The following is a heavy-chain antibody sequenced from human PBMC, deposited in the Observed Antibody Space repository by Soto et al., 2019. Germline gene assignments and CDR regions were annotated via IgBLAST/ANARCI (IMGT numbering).Heavy chain of an antibody. D-gene: IGHD4-17*01. J-gene: IGHJ4*02. Sequence: QVQLQESGPGLVKPSQTLSLTCTDSGVSISTGGYYWTWIRQHPGKGLEWIGYIYYSGSTYYNPSLKSRVTISVDTSKNQFSLKLSSVTAADTAVYYCARGLSVTLFDNWGQGTLVTVSS. CDR1: GVSISTGGYY. CDR3: ARGLSVTLFDN. CDR2: IYYSGST. V-gene: IGHV4-31*03.